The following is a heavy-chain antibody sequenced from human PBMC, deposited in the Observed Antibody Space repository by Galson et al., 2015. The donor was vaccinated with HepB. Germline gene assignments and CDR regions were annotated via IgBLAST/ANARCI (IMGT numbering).Heavy chain of an antibody. CDR3: AAPGRLGAGYDAFDI. V-gene: IGHV1-58*01. CDR2: IVVGSGNT. Sequence: SVKVSCKASGFTFISSAVQWVRQARGQRLEWIGWIVVGSGNTNYAQKFQERVTITRDMSTSTAYMDLSSLRSEDTAVYYCAAPGRLGAGYDAFDIWGQGTMVTVSS. D-gene: IGHD5-12*01. CDR1: GFTFISSA. J-gene: IGHJ3*02.